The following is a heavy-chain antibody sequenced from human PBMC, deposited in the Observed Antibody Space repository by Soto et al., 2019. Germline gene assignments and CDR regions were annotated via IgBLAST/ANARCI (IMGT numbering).Heavy chain of an antibody. V-gene: IGHV1-69*01. CDR3: ATSRFDWLKFDY. CDR2: IIPIFGTA. J-gene: IGHJ4*02. Sequence: QVQLVQSGAEVKKPGPSVKVSCKASGGTFSSYAISWVRQAPGQGLEWMGGIIPIFGTANYAQKLQGRVTITADESTSRAYMELRSLRSEDTAVYYCATSRFDWLKFDYWGQGTLVTVSS. CDR1: GGTFSSYA. D-gene: IGHD3-9*01.